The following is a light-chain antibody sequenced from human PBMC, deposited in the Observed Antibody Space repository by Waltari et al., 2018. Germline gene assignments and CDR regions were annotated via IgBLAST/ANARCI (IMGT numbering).Light chain of an antibody. V-gene: IGKV3-15*01. Sequence: TVVTQSPVTLSVSPGERATLSCRTTQSIGSRLAWYQRKPGQAPRLLIYHASTRATGIPARFSGSGSETEFTLTISSLQSEDFAVYYCQQYNNWPPGTFGQGTKVEV. CDR3: QQYNNWPPGT. J-gene: IGKJ1*01. CDR1: QSIGSR. CDR2: HAS.